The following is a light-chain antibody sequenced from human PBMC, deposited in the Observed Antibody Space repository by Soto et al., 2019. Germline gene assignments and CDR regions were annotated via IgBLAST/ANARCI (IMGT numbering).Light chain of an antibody. J-gene: IGLJ2*01. CDR3: TATDDRLTGPV. CDR2: EVS. V-gene: IGLV2-14*01. Sequence: QSALTQPASVSGSPGQSITISCTGTSSDIGEYNYVSWYQQHPGKAPKLMIYEVSNRPSGVSNRFSGSKSGNTASLTISGLRSEDEADYYCTATDDRLTGPVFGGGTKVTVL. CDR1: SSDIGEYNY.